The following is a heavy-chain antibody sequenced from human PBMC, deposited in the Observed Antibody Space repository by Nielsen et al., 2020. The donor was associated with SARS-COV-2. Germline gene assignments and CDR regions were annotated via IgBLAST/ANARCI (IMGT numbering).Heavy chain of an antibody. D-gene: IGHD7-27*01. J-gene: IGHJ4*02. V-gene: IGHV4-31*03. Sequence: TLSLTCTVSGGSISSGGYYWSWIRQHPGKGLEWIGYIYYSGSTYYNPSLKSRVTISVDTSKNQFSLKLSSVTAADTAVYYCARDDDNWGSLAYWGQGTLVTVSS. CDR2: IYYSGST. CDR1: GGSISSGGYY. CDR3: ARDDDNWGSLAY.